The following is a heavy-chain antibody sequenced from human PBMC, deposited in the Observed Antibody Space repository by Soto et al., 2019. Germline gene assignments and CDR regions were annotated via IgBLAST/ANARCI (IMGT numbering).Heavy chain of an antibody. CDR2: IYIGGST. V-gene: IGHV3-53*04. CDR1: GFTVSSNY. D-gene: IGHD7-27*01. Sequence: EVQLVESGGGLVQPGGSLRLSCAASGFTVSSNYMSWVRQAPGKGLEWVSVIYIGGSTYYADSVKGRFTISRHNSKNTLYLQMNSLTAEDTAVYYWARDWAFDYWGQGTLFTVSS. J-gene: IGHJ4*02. CDR3: ARDWAFDY.